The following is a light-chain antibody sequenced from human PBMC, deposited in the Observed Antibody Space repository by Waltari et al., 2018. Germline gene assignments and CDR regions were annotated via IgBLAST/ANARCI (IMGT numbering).Light chain of an antibody. CDR1: SSHVGNYDY. CDR2: DVT. V-gene: IGLV2-14*03. J-gene: IGLJ1*01. CDR3: SSYTTSSTVYV. Sequence: QSALTQPASVSGSPGQSITVSCAGTSSHVGNYDYVSWYQHHPCKAPQLMIFDVTKRPSGIANRFSGSKSGNTASLTISWLQAEDEADYYCSSYTTSSTVYVFGTGTKVTVL.